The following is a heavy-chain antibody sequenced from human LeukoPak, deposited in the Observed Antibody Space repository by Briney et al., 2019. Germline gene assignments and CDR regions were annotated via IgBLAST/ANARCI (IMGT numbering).Heavy chain of an antibody. CDR3: AKLERQWLVPGFAFDI. J-gene: IGHJ3*02. Sequence: GGSLRLSCAAPGFTVSSNYMSRVRQAPGKGLEWVSVIYSGGSTYYADSVKGRFTISRDNSKNTLYLQMNSLRAEDTAVYYCAKLERQWLVPGFAFDIWGQGTMVTVSS. CDR2: IYSGGST. V-gene: IGHV3-66*01. D-gene: IGHD6-19*01. CDR1: GFTVSSNY.